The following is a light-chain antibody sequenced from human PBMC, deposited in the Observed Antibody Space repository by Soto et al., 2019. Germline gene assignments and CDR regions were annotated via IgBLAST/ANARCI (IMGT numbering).Light chain of an antibody. CDR1: NSGVVNYEY. V-gene: IGLV2-23*01. CDR2: EGR. J-gene: IGLJ1*01. Sequence: QSVLSRPASVSGSPGQSITISCTGINSGVVNYEYVSWYQQFPDKAPKLIIYEGRERPSGVSDRFSGSKSDNAASLTISALQTEDEAEYFCLSYGKVFGTGKKVTVL. CDR3: LSYGKV.